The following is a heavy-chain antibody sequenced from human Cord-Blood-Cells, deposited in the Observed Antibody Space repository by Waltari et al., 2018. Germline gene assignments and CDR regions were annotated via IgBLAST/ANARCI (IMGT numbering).Heavy chain of an antibody. V-gene: IGHV1-24*01. CDR2: FEPEDSET. D-gene: IGHD1-26*01. CDR1: GYTLTELT. Sequence: VHLVQSGAAVKKPGASVKVSCKVSGYTLTELTMPWVRPAPGKGLEWMGVFEPEDSETINAQWFQCRVTMTVNTSTCTADMELGSLGSEDTAVYYCATGGSVEGVLRIDWFDRLGQGTLVTVSS. CDR3: ATGGSVEGVLRIDWFDR. J-gene: IGHJ5*02.